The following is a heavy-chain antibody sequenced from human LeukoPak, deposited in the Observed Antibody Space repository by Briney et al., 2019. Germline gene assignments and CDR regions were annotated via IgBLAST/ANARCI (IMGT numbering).Heavy chain of an antibody. CDR2: ISSNSSYI. Sequence: GGSLRLSCAASGFTFSSYSMNWVRQAPGKGLEWVSSISSNSSYIYYADSVKGRFTISRDNAKNSLYLQMNSLRAEDTAVYYCASEYCSSTSCFPRGGWFDPWGQGTLVTVSS. D-gene: IGHD2-2*01. CDR1: GFTFSSYS. V-gene: IGHV3-21*01. CDR3: ASEYCSSTSCFPRGGWFDP. J-gene: IGHJ5*02.